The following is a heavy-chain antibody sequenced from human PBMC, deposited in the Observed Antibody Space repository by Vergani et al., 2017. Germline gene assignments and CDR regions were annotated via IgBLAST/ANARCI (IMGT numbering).Heavy chain of an antibody. D-gene: IGHD1-26*01. CDR3: ARMERELLSGKAFDI. CDR1: GYTFTGYY. V-gene: IGHV1-2*02. J-gene: IGHJ3*02. Sequence: QVQLVQSGAEVKKPGASVKVSSKASGYTFTGYYMHWVRQAPGQGLEWMGWINPDSGGTNYAQKFQGRVTMTRDTSISTAYMGLSRLRSDDTAVYYCARMERELLSGKAFDIWGQGTMVTVSS. CDR2: INPDSGGT.